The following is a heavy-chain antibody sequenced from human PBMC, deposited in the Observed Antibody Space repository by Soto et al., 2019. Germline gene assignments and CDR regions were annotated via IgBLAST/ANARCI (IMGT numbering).Heavy chain of an antibody. CDR1: GGSISSYY. D-gene: IGHD3-10*01. Sequence: SETLSLTCTVSGGSISSYYWSWIRQPPGKGLEWIGYIYYSGSTNYDPSLKSRVIISVDTSKNQFSLKLSSVTAADTAVYYCARWSPIGSGSYLAFDYWGQGTLVTVSS. CDR2: IYYSGST. CDR3: ARWSPIGSGSYLAFDY. J-gene: IGHJ4*02. V-gene: IGHV4-59*08.